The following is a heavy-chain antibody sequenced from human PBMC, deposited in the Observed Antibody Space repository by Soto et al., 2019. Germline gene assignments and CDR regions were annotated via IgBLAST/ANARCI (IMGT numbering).Heavy chain of an antibody. D-gene: IGHD4-4*01. CDR2: ISSSGSTI. CDR1: GFIFSSYE. J-gene: IGHJ4*02. CDR3: ARYSTVTGPFDY. Sequence: GGSLRLSCAASGFIFSSYEMNWVRQAPGKGLEWVSYISSSGSTIYYADSVKGRFTVSRDNAKNSVCLQMNSLRAEDTAVYYCARYSTVTGPFDYWGQGTLVTVSS. V-gene: IGHV3-48*03.